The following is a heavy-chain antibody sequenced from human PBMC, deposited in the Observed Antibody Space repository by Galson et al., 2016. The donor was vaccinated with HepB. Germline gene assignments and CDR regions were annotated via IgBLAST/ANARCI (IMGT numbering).Heavy chain of an antibody. D-gene: IGHD4-17*01. CDR1: GGSMSGYY. Sequence: SETLSLTCTTSGGSMSGYYWSWIRQPPGKGLEWIGHIFYSGSTNYNPSLKSRVTISVDASKNQFSLKVTSLTAADTAVYYCARHQKLYGDFRFTSYFDYWGQGTLVTVSS. J-gene: IGHJ4*02. CDR3: ARHQKLYGDFRFTSYFDY. CDR2: IFYSGST. V-gene: IGHV4-59*01.